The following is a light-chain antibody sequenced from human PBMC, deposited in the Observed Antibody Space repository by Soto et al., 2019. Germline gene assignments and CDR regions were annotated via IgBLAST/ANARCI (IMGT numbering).Light chain of an antibody. V-gene: IGKV1-5*03. CDR3: QQYESYPLT. CDR1: QSVSGW. Sequence: DIQMTQSPSTLSASVGDRVTITCRASQSVSGWLAWYRQKPGKAPELLIYSASTLETGVPSRFSGSGSGTEFTLTVSRLQPDDFASYYCQQYESYPLTFGGGTK. J-gene: IGKJ4*01. CDR2: SAS.